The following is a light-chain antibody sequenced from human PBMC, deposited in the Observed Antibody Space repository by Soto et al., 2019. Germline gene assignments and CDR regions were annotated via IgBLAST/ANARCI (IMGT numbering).Light chain of an antibody. Sequence: EIVMTQSPATLSVSPGERATLSCRASQSVSSNLAWYQQKPGQAPRLLIYDASTRATGIPARFSGSGSGTEFTLTISSQQSEDFAVYYCHQYNNWPRTFGQGTKVEIK. J-gene: IGKJ1*01. V-gene: IGKV3-15*01. CDR2: DAS. CDR3: HQYNNWPRT. CDR1: QSVSSN.